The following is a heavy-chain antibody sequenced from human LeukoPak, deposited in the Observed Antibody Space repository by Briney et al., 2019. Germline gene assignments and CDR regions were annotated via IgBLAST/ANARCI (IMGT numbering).Heavy chain of an antibody. J-gene: IGHJ4*02. D-gene: IGHD3-22*01. CDR1: GGSMSNYY. CDR2: IYYSGIT. V-gene: IGHV4-59*01. Sequence: SETLSLTCTVSGGSMSNYYWIWIRQPPGKGLEWIGYIYYSGITSYNPSLKSRVTISVDTSKNQFSLKLNSVTAADAAVYYCARGQFYHDSTGYSDWGQGTLVTVSS. CDR3: ARGQFYHDSTGYSD.